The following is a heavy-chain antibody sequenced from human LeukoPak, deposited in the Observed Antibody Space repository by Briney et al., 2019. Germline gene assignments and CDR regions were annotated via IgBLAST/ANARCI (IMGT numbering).Heavy chain of an antibody. Sequence: SETPSLTCTVSGGSFSSYYWTWIRQPPGKGLEWIGYIYHTGSTNYNPSLKSRVTISVDTSKNQFSLKLTSVTAADTAVYFCARVAGYTYSYYYFDYWGQGTLVTVSS. CDR1: GGSFSSYY. V-gene: IGHV4-59*01. J-gene: IGHJ4*02. D-gene: IGHD5-18*01. CDR2: IYHTGST. CDR3: ARVAGYTYSYYYFDY.